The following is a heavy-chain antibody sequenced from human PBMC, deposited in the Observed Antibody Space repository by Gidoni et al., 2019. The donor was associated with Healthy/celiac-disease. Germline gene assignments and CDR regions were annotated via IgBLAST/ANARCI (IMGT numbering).Heavy chain of an antibody. J-gene: IGHJ4*02. D-gene: IGHD5-18*01. V-gene: IGHV1-69*02. CDR2: IIPILGIP. CDR1: GGALSDYT. Sequence: QVQVVQSGAEVKKPGSSVKVSCKLSGGALSDYTFSWVRQAPGQGLEWMGRIIPILGIPNYARKFQDRVTITADESATTASMELRSLPSQDTAMYFCVRGVRGTSFGPHFWGQGTLVTVSS. CDR3: VRGVRGTSFGPHF.